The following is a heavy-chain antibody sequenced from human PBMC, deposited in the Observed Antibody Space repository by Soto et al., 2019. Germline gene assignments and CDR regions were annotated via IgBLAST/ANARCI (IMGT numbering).Heavy chain of an antibody. Sequence: PGGSLRLSCAASGFSFSSYTMNWVRQAPGKGLEWVSSISSSSSYIYYADSVKGRFTISRDNAKNSLYLQMNSLRAEDTAVYYCAGLVPPDYWGQGTLVTVSS. CDR2: ISSSSSYI. J-gene: IGHJ4*02. CDR3: AGLVPPDY. CDR1: GFSFSSYT. D-gene: IGHD2-2*01. V-gene: IGHV3-21*01.